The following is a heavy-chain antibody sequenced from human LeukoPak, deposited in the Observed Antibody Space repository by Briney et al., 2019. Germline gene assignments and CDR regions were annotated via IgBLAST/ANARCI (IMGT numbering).Heavy chain of an antibody. CDR1: GGSISSSSYY. CDR2: IYYSGST. CDR3: ARANHYGSGSYYFRNYYYYYMDV. Sequence: SETLSLTCTVSGGSISSSSYYWGWIRQPPGKGLEWIGSIYYSGSTYYNPSLKSRVTISVDTSKNQFSLKLSSVTAADTAVYYCARANHYGSGSYYFRNYYYYYMDVWGKGTTITVSS. D-gene: IGHD3-10*01. J-gene: IGHJ6*03. V-gene: IGHV4-39*07.